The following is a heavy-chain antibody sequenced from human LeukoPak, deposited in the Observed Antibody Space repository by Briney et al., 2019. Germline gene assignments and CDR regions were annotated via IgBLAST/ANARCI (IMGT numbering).Heavy chain of an antibody. Sequence: ASVKVSCTASGYTFSDYYLHWMRQAPGQGLEWMGWITPGSGGTRYAQNFQGRVTLTRDTSVTTAYMELSGLTSDDTAVYYCARDHNGGNAFDPWGQGTLVTVSS. J-gene: IGHJ5*02. CDR3: ARDHNGGNAFDP. CDR2: ITPGSGGT. CDR1: GYTFSDYY. V-gene: IGHV1-2*02. D-gene: IGHD2-2*01.